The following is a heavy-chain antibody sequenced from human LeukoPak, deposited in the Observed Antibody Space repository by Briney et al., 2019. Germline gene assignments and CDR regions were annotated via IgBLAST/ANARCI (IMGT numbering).Heavy chain of an antibody. CDR3: ARATHHELYGDYFFPRAHYYYGMDV. CDR2: INTNTGNP. CDR1: GYTFTSYA. J-gene: IGHJ6*02. D-gene: IGHD4-17*01. V-gene: IGHV7-4-1*02. Sequence: GASVKVSCKASGYTFTSYAMNWVRQAPGQGLEWMGWINTNTGNPTYAQGFTGRFVFSLDTSVSTAYLQISSLKAEDTAVYYCARATHHELYGDYFFPRAHYYYGMDVWGQGTTVTVSS.